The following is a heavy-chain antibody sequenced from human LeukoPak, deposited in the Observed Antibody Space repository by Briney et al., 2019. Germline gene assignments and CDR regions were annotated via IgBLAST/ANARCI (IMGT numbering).Heavy chain of an antibody. V-gene: IGHV4-39*07. CDR1: GGSISGSSYY. CDR2: IYYSGST. D-gene: IGHD3-3*01. CDR3: ASQSVRFLEWPRPDY. Sequence: SETLSLTCTVSGGSISGSSYYWGWIRQPPGKGLEWIGSIYYSGSTYYNPSLKSRVTISVDTSKNQFSLKLSSVTAADTAVYYCASQSVRFLEWPRPDYWGQGTLVTVSS. J-gene: IGHJ4*02.